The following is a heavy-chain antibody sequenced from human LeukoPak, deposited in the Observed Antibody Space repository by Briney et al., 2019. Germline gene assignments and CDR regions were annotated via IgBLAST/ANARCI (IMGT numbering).Heavy chain of an antibody. D-gene: IGHD3-3*01. CDR3: AKAPLITIFGVVIPGWFDP. CDR1: GFTFSSYA. J-gene: IGHJ5*02. CDR2: ISGSGGST. Sequence: PGGSLRLSCAASGFTFSSYAMSWVRQAPGKGLEWVSAISGSGGSTYYADSVKGRFTISRDNSKNTLYLQMNSLRAEDTAVYYCAKAPLITIFGVVIPGWFDPWGQGTLVTVPS. V-gene: IGHV3-23*01.